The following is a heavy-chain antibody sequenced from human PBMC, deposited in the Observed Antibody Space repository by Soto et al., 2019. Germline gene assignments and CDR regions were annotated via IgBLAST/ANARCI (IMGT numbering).Heavy chain of an antibody. V-gene: IGHV1-8*01. CDR1: GYTFTSYD. Sequence: ASVKVSCKASGYTFTSYDINWVRQATGQGLEWMGWMNPNSGNTGYAQKFQGRVTMTRNTSISTAYMELSSLRSEDTAVYYCARVIVRQQWLVLAYYYYGMDVWGQGTTVTVSS. D-gene: IGHD6-19*01. J-gene: IGHJ6*02. CDR2: MNPNSGNT. CDR3: ARVIVRQQWLVLAYYYYGMDV.